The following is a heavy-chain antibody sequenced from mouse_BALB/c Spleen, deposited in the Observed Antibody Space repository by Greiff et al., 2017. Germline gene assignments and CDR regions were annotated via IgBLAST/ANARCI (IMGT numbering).Heavy chain of an antibody. J-gene: IGHJ4*01. CDR1: GYAFTNYL. V-gene: IGHV1-54*01. D-gene: IGHD1-1*01. Sequence: VQLQQSGAELVRPGTSVKVSCKASGYAFTNYLIEWVKQRPGQGLEWIGVINPGSGGTNYNEKFKGKATLTADKSSSTAYMQLSSLTSDDSAVYFCARHGSRYYYAMDYWGQGTSVTVSS. CDR3: ARHGSRYYYAMDY. CDR2: INPGSGGT.